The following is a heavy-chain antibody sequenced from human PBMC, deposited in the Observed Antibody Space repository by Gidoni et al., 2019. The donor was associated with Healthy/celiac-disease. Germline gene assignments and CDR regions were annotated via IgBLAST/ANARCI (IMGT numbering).Heavy chain of an antibody. Sequence: QVQLQQWGAGLLKPSETLSLTWAVYPGSFSGYYWTWIRQPPWKGLEWVGEINHRGSTNYNPSLRSRVTISVDTSKNQFSLKLSSVTAADTAVYSCARLGYFYYDSSGYYHLGYFDYWGQGTLVTVSS. CDR3: ARLGYFYYDSSGYYHLGYFDY. CDR2: INHRGST. J-gene: IGHJ4*02. V-gene: IGHV4-34*01. D-gene: IGHD3-22*01. CDR1: PGSFSGYY.